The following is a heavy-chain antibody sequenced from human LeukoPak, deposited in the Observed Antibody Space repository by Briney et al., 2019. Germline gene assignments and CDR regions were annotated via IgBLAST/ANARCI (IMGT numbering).Heavy chain of an antibody. V-gene: IGHV3-21*01. D-gene: IGHD2-2*01. J-gene: IGHJ4*02. Sequence: GGSLRLSCAASGFTFSSYSMNLVRQAPGKGLEWVSSISSSSSYIYYADSVKGRFTISRDNAKNSLYLQMNSLRAEDTAVYYCARDLGNDCSSTSCVGWGQGTLVTVSS. CDR2: ISSSSSYI. CDR1: GFTFSSYS. CDR3: ARDLGNDCSSTSCVG.